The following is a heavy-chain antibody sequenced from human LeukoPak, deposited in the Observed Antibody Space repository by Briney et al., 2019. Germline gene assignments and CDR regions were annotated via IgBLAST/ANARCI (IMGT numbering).Heavy chain of an antibody. V-gene: IGHV3-23*01. CDR3: AKRVPYSSSSVYFDF. Sequence: GGSLRLSCTASGLTFSTYGMNWVRQAPGKGLEWVSSISDDGKSTYYVDSVKGRFTVSRDNSKNTLYLQMNSLRAEDSAVYYCAKRVPYSSSSVYFDFWGQGTLVTVSS. CDR1: GLTFSTYG. CDR2: ISDDGKST. J-gene: IGHJ4*02. D-gene: IGHD6-6*01.